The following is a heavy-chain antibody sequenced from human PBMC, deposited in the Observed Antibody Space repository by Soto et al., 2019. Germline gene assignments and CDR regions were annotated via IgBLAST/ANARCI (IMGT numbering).Heavy chain of an antibody. CDR2: IIPIFGTA. CDR1: VCTFSSYA. Sequence: QVQLVQSGAEVKKPGSSVKVSCKASVCTFSSYAISWVRQAPGQGLEGRGGIIPIFGTADYAQKFQGRVTINARESTSTDYMELSSLRYENTAVDYCASVYPGVTKKEYDYYGIDVWGQGTTVTVSS. J-gene: IGHJ6*02. CDR3: ASVYPGVTKKEYDYYGIDV. D-gene: IGHD4-17*01. V-gene: IGHV1-69*12.